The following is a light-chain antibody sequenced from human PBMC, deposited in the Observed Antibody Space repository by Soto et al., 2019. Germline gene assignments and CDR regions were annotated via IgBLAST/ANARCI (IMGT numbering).Light chain of an antibody. Sequence: EIVLTQSPGTLSLSPGEGATLSCRASQSVSNNYLAWYQQKPGQAPRLLIYGASNRATGIPDRFSGSGSGTVFTLTISRLEPEDFAVYYCQHYGSSGTFGQGTKVDIK. J-gene: IGKJ1*01. V-gene: IGKV3-20*01. CDR1: QSVSNNY. CDR3: QHYGSSGT. CDR2: GAS.